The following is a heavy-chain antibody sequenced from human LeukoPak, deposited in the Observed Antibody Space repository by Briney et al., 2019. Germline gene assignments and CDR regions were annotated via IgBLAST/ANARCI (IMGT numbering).Heavy chain of an antibody. CDR1: GFTFSGSA. CDR2: IRGKVNSYAT. D-gene: IGHD6-13*01. CDR3: SGLGIAAAGTDY. V-gene: IGHV3-73*01. Sequence: GGSLRLSCEASGFTFSGSAIHWVRQASGKGLEWVGGIRGKVNSYATEHAASVQRSFTISRDDSRNTAYLQMNSLITEDTAVYYCSGLGIAAAGTDYWGQGTLVTVSS. J-gene: IGHJ4*02.